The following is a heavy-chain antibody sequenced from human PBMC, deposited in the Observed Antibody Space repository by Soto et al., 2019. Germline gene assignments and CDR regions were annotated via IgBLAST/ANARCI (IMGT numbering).Heavy chain of an antibody. D-gene: IGHD4-17*01. V-gene: IGHV4-30-4*01. CDR3: ARDRGGLRTSWFDP. CDR1: GGSISSGDYY. J-gene: IGHJ5*02. Sequence: PSETLSLTCTVSGGSISSGDYYWSWIRQPPGKGLEWIGYIYYSGSTYYNPSLKSRVTISVDTSKNQFSLKLSSVTAADTAVYYCARDRGGLRTSWFDPWGQGTLVTVSS. CDR2: IYYSGST.